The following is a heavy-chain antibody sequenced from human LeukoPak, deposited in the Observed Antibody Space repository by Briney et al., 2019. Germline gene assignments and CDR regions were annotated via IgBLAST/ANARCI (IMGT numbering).Heavy chain of an antibody. D-gene: IGHD6-13*01. J-gene: IGHJ4*02. CDR1: GGYISSYY. CDR3: VRVVALGAAGYYFDY. CDR2: IYYSGST. Sequence: SETLSLTCTVSGGYISSYYWSWIRQPPGKGLEWIGYIYYSGSTKYNPSLKSRVTISVDTSKNQFSLKLSSVTAADTAVYYCVRVVALGAAGYYFDYWGQGSLVTVSS. V-gene: IGHV4-59*01.